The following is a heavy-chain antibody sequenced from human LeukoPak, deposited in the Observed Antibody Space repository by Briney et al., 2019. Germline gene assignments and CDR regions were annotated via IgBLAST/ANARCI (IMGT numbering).Heavy chain of an antibody. D-gene: IGHD1-26*01. CDR3: ARELREHGVFDI. CDR2: IYSDGST. V-gene: IGHV3-53*01. J-gene: IGHJ3*02. Sequence: GGSLRLSCAASGFTVSSNYMSWVRQAPGKGLEWVSEIYSDGSTYYAASVKGRFSISRDNSKNTVYLQMNSLRAEDTAVYYCARELREHGVFDIWGQGTMVTVSS. CDR1: GFTVSSNY.